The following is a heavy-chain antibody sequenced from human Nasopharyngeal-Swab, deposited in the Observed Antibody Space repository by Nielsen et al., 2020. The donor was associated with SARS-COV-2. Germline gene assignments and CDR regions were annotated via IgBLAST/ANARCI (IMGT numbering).Heavy chain of an antibody. J-gene: IGHJ4*02. D-gene: IGHD4-17*01. CDR2: IIPIFLTA. CDR3: ARVGDYADFDY. V-gene: IGHV1-69*13. CDR1: GCTFSSYA. Sequence: SVQVSCKASGCTFSSYAISWVRQAPGQGLEWMGGIIPIFLTANYAQKFQGRVTITADESTSTAYMELSSLRSEDTAVYYCARVGDYADFDYWGQGTLVTVSS.